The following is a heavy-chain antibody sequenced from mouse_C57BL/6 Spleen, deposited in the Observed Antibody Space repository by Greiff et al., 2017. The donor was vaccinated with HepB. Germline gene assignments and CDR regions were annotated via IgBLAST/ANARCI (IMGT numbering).Heavy chain of an antibody. CDR1: GYTFTSYW. CDR3: ARCGGTWDY. CDR2: IYPSDSET. Sequence: VQLQQPGAELVRPGSSVKLSCKASGYTFTSYWMDWVKQRPGQGLEWIGNIYPSDSETHYNQKFKDKATLTVDKSSSTAYMQLSSLTSEDSAVYYCARCGGTWDYWGQGTTLTVSS. V-gene: IGHV1-61*01. D-gene: IGHD4-1*01. J-gene: IGHJ2*01.